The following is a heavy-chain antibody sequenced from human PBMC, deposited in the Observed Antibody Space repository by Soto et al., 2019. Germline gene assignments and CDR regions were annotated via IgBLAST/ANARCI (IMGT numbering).Heavy chain of an antibody. D-gene: IGHD3-16*01. CDR3: AKEYYYAMDV. V-gene: IGHV3-11*05. CDR1: GFTFNTYY. Sequence: QVQLVESGGALVKPGGSLRLSCEASGFTFNTYYMRWIRQTPGKGLEWIATITGNSVTTAYADSVKGRFTISRDDAKNSLYLQMDSLRDEDTALYYCAKEYYYAMDVWGQGTTVNVSS. CDR2: ITGNSVTT. J-gene: IGHJ6*02.